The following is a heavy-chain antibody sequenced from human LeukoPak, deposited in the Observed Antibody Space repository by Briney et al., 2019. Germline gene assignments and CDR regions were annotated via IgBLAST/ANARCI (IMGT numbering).Heavy chain of an antibody. V-gene: IGHV3-30*18. D-gene: IGHD3-22*01. CDR2: ISYDGSDK. Sequence: PGRSLRLSCAASGFTFSSYGMHWVRHAPGKGLERVAVISYDGSDKYYADSVKGRFTISRDNSKNTLYLQMNSLRAEDTAVYFCAKDDYYDSSGDPNWFDPWGQGTLVTVSS. J-gene: IGHJ5*02. CDR3: AKDDYYDSSGDPNWFDP. CDR1: GFTFSSYG.